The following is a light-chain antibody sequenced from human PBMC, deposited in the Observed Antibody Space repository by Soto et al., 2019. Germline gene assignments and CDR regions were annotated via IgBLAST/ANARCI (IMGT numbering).Light chain of an antibody. J-gene: IGKJ1*01. CDR1: QDIRTE. Sequence: ALQMTQSPSSLSASVGDRVTITCRASQDIRTELGWYQQKPGKAPKLLIYGATTLQSGVPSRFSGSGSGTDFTLTISGLHPEDFATYYCLQDYKYPRTFGQGTKVEVK. CDR2: GAT. CDR3: LQDYKYPRT. V-gene: IGKV1-6*01.